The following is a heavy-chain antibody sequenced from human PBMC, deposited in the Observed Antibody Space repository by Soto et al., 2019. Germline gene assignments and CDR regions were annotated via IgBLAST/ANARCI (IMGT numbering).Heavy chain of an antibody. D-gene: IGHD1-26*01. CDR2: IFWNDER. Sequence: QVTLKESGPVLVKPTETLTLTCTVSGFSLSNARMGVSWIRQPPGKALEWLAHIFWNDERSYNTSLKSRLTISRYTSKSQVVLTMTNVDPVDTGTYFCARALREGLPIYYFDSWGQGTLVTVSS. CDR1: GFSLSNARMG. V-gene: IGHV2-26*01. CDR3: ARALREGLPIYYFDS. J-gene: IGHJ4*02.